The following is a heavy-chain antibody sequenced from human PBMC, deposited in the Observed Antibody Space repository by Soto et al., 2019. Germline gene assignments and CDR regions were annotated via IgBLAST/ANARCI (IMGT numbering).Heavy chain of an antibody. Sequence: SVKVSCKASGGTFSSYAITWVRQAPGQGLEWMGGIIPIFGTANYAQKFQARVTITADESTSTAYMELSSLRSEDTAVYYCARDRGPSSGYYPYWFDPWGQGALVTVSS. D-gene: IGHD3-22*01. V-gene: IGHV1-69*13. J-gene: IGHJ5*02. CDR1: GGTFSSYA. CDR2: IIPIFGTA. CDR3: ARDRGPSSGYYPYWFDP.